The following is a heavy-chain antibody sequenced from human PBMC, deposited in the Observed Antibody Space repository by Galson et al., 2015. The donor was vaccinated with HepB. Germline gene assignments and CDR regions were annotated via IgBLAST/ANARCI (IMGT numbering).Heavy chain of an antibody. D-gene: IGHD3-3*01. V-gene: IGHV3-43*01. CDR3: AKDSGLGSGYSLDY. CDR1: GFTFDDYT. CDR2: ISWDGGST. Sequence: SLRLSCAASGFTFDDYTMHWVRRAPGKGLEWVSLISWDGGSTYYADSVKGRFTISRDNSKNSLYLQMNSLRTEDTALYYCAKDSGLGSGYSLDYWGQGTLVTVSS. J-gene: IGHJ4*02.